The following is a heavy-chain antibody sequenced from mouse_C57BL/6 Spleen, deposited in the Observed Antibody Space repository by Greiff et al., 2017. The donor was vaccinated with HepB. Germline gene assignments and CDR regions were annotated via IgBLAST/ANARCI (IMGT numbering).Heavy chain of an antibody. CDR1: GYTFTDHT. V-gene: IGHV1-78*01. CDR2: IYPRDGST. CDR3: ARSHYDYDGRFDD. Sequence: QVHVKQSDAELVQPGASVKISCKVSGYTFTDHTIHWMHQRPEQGLEWIGYIYPRDGSTKYNEKLKGKATLTADKSSSTAYMQLNSLTSEDSAVYFCARSHYDYDGRFDDWGQGTTLTVSS. J-gene: IGHJ2*01. D-gene: IGHD2-4*01.